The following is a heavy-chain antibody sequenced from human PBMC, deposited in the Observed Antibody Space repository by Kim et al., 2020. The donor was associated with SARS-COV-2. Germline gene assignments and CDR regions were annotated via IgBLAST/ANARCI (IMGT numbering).Heavy chain of an antibody. CDR1: GGSFSGYY. J-gene: IGHJ6*03. D-gene: IGHD2-2*01. CDR2: INHSGST. CDR3: ARGVVVVPAASYYYMDV. Sequence: SETLSLTCAVYGGSFSGYYWSWIRQPPGKGLEWIGEINHSGSTNYNPSLKSRVTISVDTSKNQFSLKLSSVTAADTAVYYCARGVVVVPAASYYYMDVWGKGTTVTVSS. V-gene: IGHV4-34*01.